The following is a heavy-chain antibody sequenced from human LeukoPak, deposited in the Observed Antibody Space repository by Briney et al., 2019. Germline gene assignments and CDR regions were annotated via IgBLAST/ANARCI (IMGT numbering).Heavy chain of an antibody. D-gene: IGHD1-26*01. V-gene: IGHV4-30-4*08. J-gene: IGHJ3*02. Sequence: SQTLSLTCTVSGGSISSGDYYWSWIRQPPGKGLEWIGYIYYSGSTNYNPSLKSRVTISVDTSKNQFSLKLNSVTAADTAVYFCARHGSRALSSAGALDIWGQGTMVTVSS. CDR3: ARHGSRALSSAGALDI. CDR2: IYYSGST. CDR1: GGSISSGDYY.